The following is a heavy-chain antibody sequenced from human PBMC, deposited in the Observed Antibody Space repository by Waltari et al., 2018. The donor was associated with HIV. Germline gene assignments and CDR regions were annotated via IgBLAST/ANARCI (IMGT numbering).Heavy chain of an antibody. CDR3: ARDSSGYYYVGYGMDV. Sequence: QVQLVESGGGVVQPGRSLRLSCAAPGFIFNTYALYWVRQAPGKGLECVAVISYDGSNKYYADSVKGRFTISRDNSKNTLYLQMNSLRAEDTAVYYCARDSSGYYYVGYGMDVWGQGTTVTVSS. J-gene: IGHJ6*02. D-gene: IGHD3-22*01. CDR2: ISYDGSNK. V-gene: IGHV3-30*01. CDR1: GFIFNTYA.